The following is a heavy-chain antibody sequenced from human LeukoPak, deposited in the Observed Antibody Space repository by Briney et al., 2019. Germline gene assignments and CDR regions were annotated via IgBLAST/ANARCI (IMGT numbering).Heavy chain of an antibody. CDR3: ARVHIVVVPAAIRGAGGYFDL. CDR2: IYPGDSDT. D-gene: IGHD2-2*02. CDR1: GYSFTTYW. Sequence: GESLKISCKGFGYSFTTYWIGWVRQMPGKGLEWMGIIYPGDSDTRYSPSFQGQVTISADKSISTAYLQWSSLKASDTAMYYCARVHIVVVPAAIRGAGGYFDLWGRGTLVTVSS. J-gene: IGHJ2*01. V-gene: IGHV5-51*01.